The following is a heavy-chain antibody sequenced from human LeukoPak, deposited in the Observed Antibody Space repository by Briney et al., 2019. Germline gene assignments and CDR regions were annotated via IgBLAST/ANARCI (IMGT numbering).Heavy chain of an antibody. J-gene: IGHJ3*02. CDR1: GFTCSSYA. D-gene: IGHD6-19*01. CDR3: ARDRSSGWFDAFDI. V-gene: IGHV3-21*01. Sequence: GGSLRLSCAASGFTCSSYAMNWVRQAPGEGLEWVSSISSGITYIYYADSVKGRFTISRDNAKNSLYLQMNSLRAEDTAVYYCARDRSSGWFDAFDIWGQGTMVTVSS. CDR2: ISSGITYI.